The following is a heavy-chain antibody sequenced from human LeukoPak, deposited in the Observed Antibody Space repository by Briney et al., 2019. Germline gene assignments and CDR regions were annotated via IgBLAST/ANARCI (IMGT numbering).Heavy chain of an antibody. CDR3: ARVAGTVTGTDRDD. J-gene: IGHJ4*02. D-gene: IGHD6-19*01. Sequence: ASVKVSCKASGYTFTDYNINWVRQATGPGLEWMGRMHPKSGNTNYAQKFQGRVTMTRNTSISTAYMELSSLKSDDTAVYYCARVAGTVTGTDRDDWGQGTLVTVSS. CDR2: MHPKSGNT. CDR1: GYTFTDYN. V-gene: IGHV1-8*01.